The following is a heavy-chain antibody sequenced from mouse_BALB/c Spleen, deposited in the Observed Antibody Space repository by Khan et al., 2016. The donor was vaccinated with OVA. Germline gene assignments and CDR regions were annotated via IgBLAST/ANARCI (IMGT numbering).Heavy chain of an antibody. CDR1: GFSLTSYG. J-gene: IGHJ3*01. CDR2: IWAGGST. CDR3: ARAFYYGAWFAY. V-gene: IGHV2-9*02. D-gene: IGHD1-1*01. Sequence: QVQLKESGPGLVAPSQTLSITCTVSGFSLTSYGVHWVRQPPGKGLEWLGVIWAGGSTNHNSALMSRLSIRKDNSKSQVFLKMNSLQTDDTAMYYCARAFYYGAWFAYWGQGTLVTVSA.